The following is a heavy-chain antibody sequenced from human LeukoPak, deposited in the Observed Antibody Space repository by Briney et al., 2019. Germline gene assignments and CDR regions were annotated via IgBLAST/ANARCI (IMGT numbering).Heavy chain of an antibody. CDR3: APRLELN. V-gene: IGHV3-30-3*01. Sequence: PGGSLRLSCAASGFTFSSYWMSWVRQAPGKGLEWVAVISYDGNTKYYADSVKGRFTISRDNSKNTLYLQMNSLRTEDTAVYYCAPRLELNWGQGTLVTVSS. CDR1: GFTFSSYW. J-gene: IGHJ4*02. D-gene: IGHD1-7*01. CDR2: ISYDGNTK.